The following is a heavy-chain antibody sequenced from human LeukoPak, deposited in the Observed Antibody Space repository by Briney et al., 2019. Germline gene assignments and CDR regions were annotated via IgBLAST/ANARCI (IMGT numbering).Heavy chain of an antibody. J-gene: IGHJ4*02. CDR1: GASISSGGYF. CDR3: ARLFCSGASCSRGGGFDY. CDR2: ISYSGSP. D-gene: IGHD2-15*01. V-gene: IGHV4-31*03. Sequence: SETLSLTCTVSGASISSGGYFWTWIRQHPGKGLEWIGYISYSGSPYYSPSLESRVTISADTSQNQFSLKLNSVTAADTVIYYCARLFCSGASCSRGGGFDYWGQGTLVTVSS.